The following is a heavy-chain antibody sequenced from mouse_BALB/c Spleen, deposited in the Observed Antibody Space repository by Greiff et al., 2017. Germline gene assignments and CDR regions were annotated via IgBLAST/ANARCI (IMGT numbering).Heavy chain of an antibody. D-gene: IGHD2-14*01. V-gene: IGHV1-7*01. CDR3: ARNYRYAYYAMDY. CDR1: GYTFTSYW. CDR2: INPSTGYT. Sequence: VMLVESGAELAKPGASVKMSCKASGYTFTSYWMHWVKQRPGQGLEWIGYINPSTGYTEYNQKFKDKATLTADKSSSTAYMQLSSLTSEDSAVYYCARNYRYAYYAMDYWGQGTSVTVSS. J-gene: IGHJ4*01.